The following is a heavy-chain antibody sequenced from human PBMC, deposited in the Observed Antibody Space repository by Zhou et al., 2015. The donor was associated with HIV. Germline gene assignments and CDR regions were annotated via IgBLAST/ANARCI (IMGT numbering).Heavy chain of an antibody. CDR1: GGTFSSYA. J-gene: IGHJ6*02. V-gene: IGHV1-69*12. CDR2: IIPIFGTA. CDR3: ARDKWRARGCSSTSCLELYGMDV. Sequence: QVQLVQSGAEVKKPGSSVKVSCKASGGTFSSYAISWVRQAPGQGLEWMGGIIPIFGTANYAQKFQGRVTITADESTSTAYMELSSLRSEDTAVYYCARDKWRARGCSSTSCLELYGMDVWGQGDHGHRLL. D-gene: IGHD2-2*01.